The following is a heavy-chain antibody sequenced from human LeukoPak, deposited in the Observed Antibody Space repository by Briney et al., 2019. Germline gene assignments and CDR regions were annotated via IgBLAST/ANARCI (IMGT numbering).Heavy chain of an antibody. D-gene: IGHD2-15*01. Sequence: GESLKISCAASGFTFSSYAMSWVRQAPGKGLEWVSAISGSGGSTYYADSVRGRFTISRDNSKNTLYLQMNSLRAEDTAVYYCAKDREVVAATFDFDYWGQGTLVTVSS. V-gene: IGHV3-23*01. J-gene: IGHJ4*02. CDR3: AKDREVVAATFDFDY. CDR1: GFTFSSYA. CDR2: ISGSGGST.